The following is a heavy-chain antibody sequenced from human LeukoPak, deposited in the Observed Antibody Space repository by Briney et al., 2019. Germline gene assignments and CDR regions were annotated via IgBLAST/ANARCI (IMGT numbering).Heavy chain of an antibody. CDR3: ARQQLSQLYYFDN. CDR1: GGSFSGYY. V-gene: IGHV4-34*01. Sequence: SETLSLTCAVYGGSFSGYYWSWIRQPPGKGLEWIGEINHSGSTNYNPSLKSRVTISADTSKHQFSLKLSSVTAADTAVYYCARQQLSQLYYFDNWGQGTLVTVSS. J-gene: IGHJ4*02. CDR2: INHSGST. D-gene: IGHD6-13*01.